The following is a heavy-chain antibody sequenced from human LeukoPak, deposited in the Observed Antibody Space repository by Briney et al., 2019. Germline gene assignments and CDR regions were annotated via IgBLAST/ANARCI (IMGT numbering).Heavy chain of an antibody. V-gene: IGHV4-4*02. CDR3: ARRPYYDSSGYSPFDY. D-gene: IGHD3-22*01. CDR1: GGSISTTNW. CDR2: ISLTGST. Sequence: SGTLSLTCGVSGGSISTTNWWSWVRQLPGQGLEWVGEISLTGSTSYNPSLKSRLSISADTYNNQFSLKLTSVTAADTAVYYCARRPYYDSSGYSPFDYWGQGTLVTVSS. J-gene: IGHJ4*02.